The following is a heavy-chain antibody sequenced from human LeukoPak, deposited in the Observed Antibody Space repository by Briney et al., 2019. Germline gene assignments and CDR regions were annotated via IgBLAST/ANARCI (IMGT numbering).Heavy chain of an antibody. J-gene: IGHJ6*03. D-gene: IGHD6-13*01. CDR3: ARAPGIAAADNYYYYYMDV. V-gene: IGHV1-18*01. Sequence: ASVKVSCKASGYTFTSYGISWVRQAPGQGLEWMGWISAYNGNTDYAQKFQGRVTITADKSTSTAYMELSSLRSEDTAVYYCARAPGIAAADNYYYYYMDVWGKGTTVTVSS. CDR1: GYTFTSYG. CDR2: ISAYNGNT.